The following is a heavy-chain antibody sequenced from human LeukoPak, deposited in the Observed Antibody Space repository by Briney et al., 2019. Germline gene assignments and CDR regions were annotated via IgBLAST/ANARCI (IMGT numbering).Heavy chain of an antibody. Sequence: GRSLRLSCAASGFTFDDYAMHWVRQAPGKGLEWVSGISWNSGSIGYADSVKGRFTISRDNAKNSLYLQMNSLRAEDTALYYCAKDRMVEGYYFDYWGQGTLVTVSS. D-gene: IGHD2-15*01. CDR3: AKDRMVEGYYFDY. J-gene: IGHJ4*02. CDR1: GFTFDDYA. V-gene: IGHV3-9*01. CDR2: ISWNSGSI.